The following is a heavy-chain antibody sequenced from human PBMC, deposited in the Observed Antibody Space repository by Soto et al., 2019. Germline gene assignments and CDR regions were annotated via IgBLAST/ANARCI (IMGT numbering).Heavy chain of an antibody. CDR1: GYTFTSYG. D-gene: IGHD3-22*01. CDR2: ISTYNGDT. V-gene: IGHV1-18*04. Sequence: QVHLVQSGAEVKKHGASVRVSCKASGYTFTSYGISWVRQAPGQGLEWVGWISTYNGDTSYAQKLQGRLTMTTDTSTSTAYMELRSLRSDDTAVYYCARGVLSYYDSSGYNWFDPWGQGTLVTVSS. CDR3: ARGVLSYYDSSGYNWFDP. J-gene: IGHJ5*02.